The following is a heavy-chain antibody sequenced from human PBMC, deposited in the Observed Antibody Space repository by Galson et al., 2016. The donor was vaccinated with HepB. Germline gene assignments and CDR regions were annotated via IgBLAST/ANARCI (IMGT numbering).Heavy chain of an antibody. CDR2: ISFNEGTK. Sequence: SLRLSCAASGFSFGSHVMHWVLQAPGKGLEFVSGISFNEGTKYYADSVEGRFTISRDSSKNTVSLQMNILTVEDTAIYYCAREHLRRRTSLDFWGRGALVTVSS. D-gene: IGHD1-1*01. CDR3: AREHLRRRTSLDF. J-gene: IGHJ4*02. V-gene: IGHV3-64*02. CDR1: GFSFGSHV.